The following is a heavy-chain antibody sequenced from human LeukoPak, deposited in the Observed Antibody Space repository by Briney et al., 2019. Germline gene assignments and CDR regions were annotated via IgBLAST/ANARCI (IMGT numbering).Heavy chain of an antibody. CDR3: AKDLRFRTVTPLGYFDL. V-gene: IGHV3-30*18. CDR1: GFTFSSYG. CDR2: ISYDGSNK. D-gene: IGHD4-17*01. Sequence: GRSLRLSCAASGFTFSSYGMHWVRQAPGKGLEWVAVISYDGSNKYYADSVKGRFTISRDNSKNTLYLQMNSLRAEDTAVYYCAKDLRFRTVTPLGYFDLWGRGTLVTVSS. J-gene: IGHJ2*01.